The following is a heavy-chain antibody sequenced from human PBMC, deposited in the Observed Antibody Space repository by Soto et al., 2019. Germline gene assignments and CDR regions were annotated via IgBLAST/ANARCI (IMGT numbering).Heavy chain of an antibody. J-gene: IGHJ4*02. CDR1: GGTFSSYA. D-gene: IGHD6-19*01. V-gene: IGHV1-69*01. Sequence: QVQLVQSGAEVQKPGSSVKVSCKASGGTFSSYAISWVRQAPGQGLEWMGGIIPIFGTANYAQKFQGRVTITAHESTSTAYMELSSLRSEDTAVYYCASAYGGREAVAGRFDYWGQGTLVTVSS. CDR2: IIPIFGTA. CDR3: ASAYGGREAVAGRFDY.